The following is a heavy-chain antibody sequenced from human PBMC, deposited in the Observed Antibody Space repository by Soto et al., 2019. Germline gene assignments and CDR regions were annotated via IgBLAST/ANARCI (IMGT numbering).Heavy chain of an antibody. Sequence: SGPTLVNPTQTLTLTCTFSGFSLSTSGMCVSWIRQPPGKALEWLALIDWDDDKYYSTSLKTRLTVSKDTSKNQVVLTMTNMDPVDTATYYCARMAERVAAAGSFEIYGMDVWGQGTTVTVS. CDR2: IDWDDDK. CDR3: ARMAERVAAAGSFEIYGMDV. V-gene: IGHV2-70*01. D-gene: IGHD6-13*01. CDR1: GFSLSTSGMC. J-gene: IGHJ6*02.